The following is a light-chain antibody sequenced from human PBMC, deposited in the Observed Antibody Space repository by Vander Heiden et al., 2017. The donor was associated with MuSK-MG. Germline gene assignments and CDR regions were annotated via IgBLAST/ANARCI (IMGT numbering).Light chain of an antibody. CDR3: CSYADNSTGI. V-gene: IGLV2-23*02. CDR1: SSDVGMYNL. J-gene: IGLJ2*01. Sequence: QSALTQPASVSGSPGQSITISCTGTSSDVGMYNLVSWYQQHPGKAPKRSRYEVSERPSGVSNRFSGSKYGKTASPTISGLQAADDADYYCCSYADNSTGIFGGGTKLTVL. CDR2: EVS.